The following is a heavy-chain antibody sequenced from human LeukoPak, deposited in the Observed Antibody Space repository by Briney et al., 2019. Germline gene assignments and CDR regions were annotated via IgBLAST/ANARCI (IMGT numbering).Heavy chain of an antibody. D-gene: IGHD3-16*02. CDR2: IYHSGST. CDR3: ARERSVWGSYRPYNWFDP. J-gene: IGHJ5*02. Sequence: SETLSLTCAVSGGSISSGGYSWSWIRQPPGKGLEWIGYIYHSGSTYYNPSLKSRVTISVDTSKNQFSLKLSSVTAADTAVYYCARERSVWGSYRPYNWFDPWGQGTLVTVSS. CDR1: GGSISSGGYS. V-gene: IGHV4-30-2*01.